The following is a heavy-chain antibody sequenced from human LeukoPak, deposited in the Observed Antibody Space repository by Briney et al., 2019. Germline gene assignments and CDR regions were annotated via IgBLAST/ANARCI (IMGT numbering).Heavy chain of an antibody. V-gene: IGHV3-23*01. CDR1: GFIFSNYG. J-gene: IGHJ6*03. D-gene: IGHD4-17*01. Sequence: GGTLRLSCVASGFIFSNYGMSWVRQVPGKGLEWVSSVRVDGHTTFYADSVKGRFTISRDNSKNTLYLQMNSLRAEDTAVYYCVTAPYGDYCYYMDVWGKGTTVTISS. CDR2: VRVDGHTT. CDR3: VTAPYGDYCYYMDV.